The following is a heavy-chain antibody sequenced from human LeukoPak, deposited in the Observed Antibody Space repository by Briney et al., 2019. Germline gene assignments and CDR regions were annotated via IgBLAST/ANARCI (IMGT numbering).Heavy chain of an antibody. D-gene: IGHD3-9*01. CDR2: ISGSGGST. J-gene: IGHJ4*02. CDR1: GFTFSSYA. CDR3: AKDPLPYYDILTGYSSYFDY. V-gene: IGHV3-23*01. Sequence: PGGSLRLSCAASGFTFSSYAMSWVRQAPGKGLEWVSAISGSGGSTYYADSVKGRFNISRDNSKNTLYLQMNSLRAEDTAVYYCAKDPLPYYDILTGYSSYFDYWGQGTLVTVSS.